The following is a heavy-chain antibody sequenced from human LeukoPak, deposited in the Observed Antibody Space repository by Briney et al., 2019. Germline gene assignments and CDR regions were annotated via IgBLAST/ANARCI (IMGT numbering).Heavy chain of an antibody. CDR1: GFTFRSYT. CDR3: ARGVPASVAGSFDY. Sequence: GESLRLSCAASGFTFRSYTMNWVRQTPAKGLEWVSSIRSSGTDLYYADSVRGRFTISRDNAKNSLYLQINSLTTEDTAVYYCARGVPASVAGSFDYWGQGILVSVSS. CDR2: IRSSGTDL. V-gene: IGHV3-21*01. D-gene: IGHD6-19*01. J-gene: IGHJ4*02.